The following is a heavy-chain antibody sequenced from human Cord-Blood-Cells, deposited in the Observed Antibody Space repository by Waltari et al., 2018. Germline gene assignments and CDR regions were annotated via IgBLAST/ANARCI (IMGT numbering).Heavy chain of an antibody. D-gene: IGHD2-21*01. J-gene: IGHJ4*02. CDR2: ISSRSSTI. CDR3: ASVDDY. CDR1: GFTFSSDS. Sequence: EVQLVESGGGLVQPGGSLRLSCAASGFTFSSDSMNWVRRAPGKGVWWVSYISSRSSTIYYAGSVKGRFTISRDNAKNSLYLQMNSLRDEDTAVYYCASVDDYWGQGTLVTVSS. V-gene: IGHV3-48*02.